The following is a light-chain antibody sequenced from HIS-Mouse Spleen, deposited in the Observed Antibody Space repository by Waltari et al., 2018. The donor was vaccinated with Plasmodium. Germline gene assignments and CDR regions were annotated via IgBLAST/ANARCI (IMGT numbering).Light chain of an antibody. CDR2: KDS. CDR3: YSAADNNRV. J-gene: IGLJ3*02. V-gene: IGLV3-27*01. Sequence: SYELTQPSSVSVSPGQTARITCSGDVLAKKYARWVQQKPGQAPVLVIYKDSERPSGNPERFSGSSSGTTVTLTISGAQVEDEADYYCYSAADNNRVFGGGTKLTVL. CDR1: VLAKKY.